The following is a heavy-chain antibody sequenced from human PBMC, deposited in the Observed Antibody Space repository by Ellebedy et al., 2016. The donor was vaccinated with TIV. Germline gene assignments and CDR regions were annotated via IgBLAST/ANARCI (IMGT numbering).Heavy chain of an antibody. Sequence: ASVKVSXXASGYTFTSYDINWVRQATGQGLEWMGWMNPNSGNTGYAQKFQGRVTMTRNTSISTAYMELSSLRSEDTAVYYCARLVYCSSTRCYPRDYWGQGTLVTVSS. CDR2: MNPNSGNT. J-gene: IGHJ4*02. V-gene: IGHV1-8*01. D-gene: IGHD2-2*01. CDR1: GYTFTSYD. CDR3: ARLVYCSSTRCYPRDY.